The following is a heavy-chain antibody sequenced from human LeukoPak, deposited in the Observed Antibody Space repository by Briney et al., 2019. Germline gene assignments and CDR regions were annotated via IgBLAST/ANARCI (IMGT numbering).Heavy chain of an antibody. V-gene: IGHV3-21*01. CDR3: AKEARGVRGGIDY. Sequence: PGGSLRLSCAASGFTFSSYSMNWVRQAPGKGLEWVSSISSSSSYIYYADSVKGRFTISRDNAKNSLYLQMNSLRAEDTAVYYCAKEARGVRGGIDYWGQGTLVTVSS. CDR2: ISSSSSYI. D-gene: IGHD3-10*01. CDR1: GFTFSSYS. J-gene: IGHJ4*02.